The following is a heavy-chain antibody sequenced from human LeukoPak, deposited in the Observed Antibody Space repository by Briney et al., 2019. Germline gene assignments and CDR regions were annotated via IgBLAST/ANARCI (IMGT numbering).Heavy chain of an antibody. CDR3: ARDWYYYDSSGYFVTVDY. D-gene: IGHD3-22*01. V-gene: IGHV1-69*05. J-gene: IGHJ4*02. CDR1: GGTFSSYA. CDR2: IIPIFGTA. Sequence: SVKVSCKASGGTFSSYAISWVRQAPGQGLEWMGGIIPIFGTANYAQKLQGRVTMTTDTSTSTAYMELRSLRSDDTAVYYCARDWYYYDSSGYFVTVDYWGQGTLVTVSS.